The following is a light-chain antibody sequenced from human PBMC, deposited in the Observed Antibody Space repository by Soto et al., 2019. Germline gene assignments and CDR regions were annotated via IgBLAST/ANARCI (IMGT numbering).Light chain of an antibody. CDR3: SSYTSSSTYV. J-gene: IGLJ1*01. CDR1: SSDVGGYNY. V-gene: IGLV2-14*01. CDR2: EVS. Sequence: QSVLTQPASVSGSPGQSITISCTGTSSDVGGYNYVSWYQQHPGKAPKLMIYEVSNRPSGVSNRFSGSKSGNTASLTISGLQAEDEADYYCSSYTSSSTYVFGXGTKVTVL.